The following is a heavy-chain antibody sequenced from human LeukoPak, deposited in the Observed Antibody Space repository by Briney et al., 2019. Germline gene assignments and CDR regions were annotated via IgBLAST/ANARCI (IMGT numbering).Heavy chain of an antibody. Sequence: GGSLRLSCAASGFTFETYWMHWVRQAPGKGLVWVSCINGYGTTTNYADSVKGRFTISRDNAKNTLYLQMNSLRVEDTAVYYCSAAYSSSWTCPDYWGQGTLVTVSS. CDR2: INGYGTTT. CDR3: SAAYSSSWTCPDY. V-gene: IGHV3-74*01. J-gene: IGHJ4*02. CDR1: GFTFETYW. D-gene: IGHD6-13*01.